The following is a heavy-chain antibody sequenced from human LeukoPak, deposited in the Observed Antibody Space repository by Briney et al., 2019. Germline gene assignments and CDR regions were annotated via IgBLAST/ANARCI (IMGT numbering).Heavy chain of an antibody. D-gene: IGHD3-16*02. CDR3: ARVPAFGGVIVTPYHFDY. V-gene: IGHV3-53*01. CDR2: IYSGRNT. CDR1: GFTVNNNY. Sequence: GGSLRLSCAASGFTVNNNYMSWVRQAPRKGLEWVSFIYSGRNTYYADSVKGRFTISRDNSKNTLYLQMNGLKAEDTAVYYCARVPAFGGVIVTPYHFDYWGQGTLVTVST. J-gene: IGHJ4*02.